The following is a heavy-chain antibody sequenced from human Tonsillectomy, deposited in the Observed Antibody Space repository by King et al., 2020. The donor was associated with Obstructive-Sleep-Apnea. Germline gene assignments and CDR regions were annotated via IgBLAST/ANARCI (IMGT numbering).Heavy chain of an antibody. D-gene: IGHD2-8*01. CDR2: LYHTGGT. CDR3: AKWHQYGGTRYYFDY. J-gene: IGHJ4*02. CDR1: GGSISSFY. V-gene: IGHV4-59*01. Sequence: QLQESGPGLVKPSETLSLTCTVSGGSISSFYWSWILQPPGKGLEWLGHLYHTGGTNYNPSLKSRVTISVDTSKKNFSLRLSSVTAADTAVYYCAKWHQYGGTRYYFDYWGQGTLVTVSS.